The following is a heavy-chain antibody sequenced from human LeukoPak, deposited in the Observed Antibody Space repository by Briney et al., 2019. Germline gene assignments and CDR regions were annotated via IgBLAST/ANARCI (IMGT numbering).Heavy chain of an antibody. D-gene: IGHD5-18*01. V-gene: IGHV4-34*01. J-gene: IGHJ4*02. Sequence: SETLSLTCAVYGGPFSGYYWSWIRQPPGKGLEWIGEINHSGSTNYNPSLKSRVTISVDTSKNQFSLKLSSVTAADTAVYYCARGFSYGPVHWGQGTLVTVSS. CDR3: ARGFSYGPVH. CDR1: GGPFSGYY. CDR2: INHSGST.